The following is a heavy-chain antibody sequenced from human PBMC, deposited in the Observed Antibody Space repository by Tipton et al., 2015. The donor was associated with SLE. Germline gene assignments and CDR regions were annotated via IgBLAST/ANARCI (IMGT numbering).Heavy chain of an antibody. CDR1: GVSINTYS. J-gene: IGHJ2*01. D-gene: IGHD5-24*01. Sequence: TLSLTCTVSGVSINTYSWSWIRQPPGKGLEWIGYIFYSGSTYYNPSLKSRVTISIDASENQFSLKLSSVTAADTAVYYCARDRSFNWPNWYFDVWGRGTLVSVSS. CDR3: ARDRSFNWPNWYFDV. V-gene: IGHV4-59*01. CDR2: IFYSGST.